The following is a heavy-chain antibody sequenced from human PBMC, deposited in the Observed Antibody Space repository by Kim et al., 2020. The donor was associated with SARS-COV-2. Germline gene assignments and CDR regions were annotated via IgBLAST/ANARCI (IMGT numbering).Heavy chain of an antibody. D-gene: IGHD1-1*01. Sequence: YSPSFQGHVTISADKSISTAYLQWSSLKASDTAMYYCARRQGTTYGMDVWGQGTTVTVSS. V-gene: IGHV5-10-1*01. J-gene: IGHJ6*02. CDR3: ARRQGTTYGMDV.